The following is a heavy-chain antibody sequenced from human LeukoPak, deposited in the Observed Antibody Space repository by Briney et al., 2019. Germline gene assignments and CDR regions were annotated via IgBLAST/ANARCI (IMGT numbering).Heavy chain of an antibody. CDR3: ARDPLYYYGSGEDWFDP. J-gene: IGHJ5*02. V-gene: IGHV3-7*03. D-gene: IGHD3-10*01. CDR1: GFTFSSYW. Sequence: GGSLRLSCAASGFTFSSYWMSWVRQAPGKGLEWVANIKQDGSEKYYVDSVKGRFTISRDNAKNSLYLQMNSLRAEDTVVYYCARDPLYYYGSGEDWFDPWGQGTLVTVSS. CDR2: IKQDGSEK.